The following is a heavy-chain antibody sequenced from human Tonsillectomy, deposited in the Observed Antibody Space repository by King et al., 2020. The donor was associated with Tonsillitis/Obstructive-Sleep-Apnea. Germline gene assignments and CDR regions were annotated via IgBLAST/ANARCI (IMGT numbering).Heavy chain of an antibody. D-gene: IGHD3-16*01. CDR2: ISRSSSYA. J-gene: IGHJ3*02. CDR3: ARVAGDYGQDAFDI. CDR1: GFTFSDYY. Sequence: VQLVESGGDLVKPGGSLRLSCAASGFTFSDYYMNWIRQAPGKGLEGVSYISRSSSYADYADSVKGRFTISRDNAENSLYLQMNSLRAGDTAVYYCARVAGDYGQDAFDIWGQGTTVTVSS. V-gene: IGHV3-11*06.